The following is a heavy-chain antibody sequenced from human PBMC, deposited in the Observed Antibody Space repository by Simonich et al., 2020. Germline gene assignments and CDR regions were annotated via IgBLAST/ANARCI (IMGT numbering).Heavy chain of an antibody. D-gene: IGHD4-17*01. Sequence: EVQLVESGGGLVQPGGSLRLSCAASGFTFGSYEMNWVRQAPGKGLEWGSYISSSGSTIYYADSVKGRFTISRDNAKNSLYLQMNSLRAEDTAVYYCARHYYGDYYFDYWGQGTLVTVSS. CDR3: ARHYYGDYYFDY. V-gene: IGHV3-48*03. CDR1: GFTFGSYE. J-gene: IGHJ4*02. CDR2: ISSSGSTI.